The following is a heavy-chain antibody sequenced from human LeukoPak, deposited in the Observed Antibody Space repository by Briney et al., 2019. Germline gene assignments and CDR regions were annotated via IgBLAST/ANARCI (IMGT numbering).Heavy chain of an antibody. Sequence: PGGSLRLSCAASGFTFSSYEMSRVRQAPGKGLEWISYISSSGTAMYYTDPVRGRFTISRDNAKNSLYLQMNSLRVEDTAVYYCARGSQYWGQGTLVTVSS. V-gene: IGHV3-48*03. CDR2: ISSSGTAM. CDR1: GFTFSSYE. J-gene: IGHJ4*02. CDR3: ARGSQY.